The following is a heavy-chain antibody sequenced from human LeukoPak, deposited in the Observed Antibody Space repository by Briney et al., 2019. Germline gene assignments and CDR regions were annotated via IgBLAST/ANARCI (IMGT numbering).Heavy chain of an antibody. D-gene: IGHD3-3*01. CDR1: GFTFSSYG. CDR2: ISYDGSNK. Sequence: GRSLRLSCAASGFTFSSYGMHWVRQAPGKGLEWVAVISYDGSNKYYADSVKGRFTISRDNSKNTLYLQMNSLRAEDTAVYYCAKDGSYYDFWSGYYGLLNYYYMDVWGKGTTVTVSS. V-gene: IGHV3-30*18. CDR3: AKDGSYYDFWSGYYGLLNYYYMDV. J-gene: IGHJ6*03.